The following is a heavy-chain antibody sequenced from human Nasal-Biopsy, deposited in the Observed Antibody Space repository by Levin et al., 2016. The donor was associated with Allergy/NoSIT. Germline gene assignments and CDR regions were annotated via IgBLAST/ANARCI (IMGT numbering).Heavy chain of an antibody. Sequence: ASVKVSCKASGYTFTDHYMHWVRQAPGQGLEWMGIINPSGGSTSYAQKFQGRVTMTRDTSTSTGYMEVSSLRSDDTAVYYCARDSGGRSDDGDYVRDAMDVWGQGTTVTVSS. V-gene: IGHV1-46*01. J-gene: IGHJ6*02. CDR1: GYTFTDHY. CDR2: INPSGGST. CDR3: ARDSGGRSDDGDYVRDAMDV. D-gene: IGHD4-17*01.